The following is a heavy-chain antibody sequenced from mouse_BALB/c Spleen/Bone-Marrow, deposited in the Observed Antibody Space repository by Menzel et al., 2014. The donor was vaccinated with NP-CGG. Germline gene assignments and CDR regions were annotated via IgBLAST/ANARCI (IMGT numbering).Heavy chain of an antibody. J-gene: IGHJ3*01. Sequence: EVKVVESGDGLVQPGGSLKLSCAASGFDFSGFWMGRVRQAPGKGLEWIGEINPDSSTINYTPSLKDRFIISRDNAKNTLYLQMSKVRSEDTALYYCARLGYYGGFAYWGQGTLVTVSA. CDR1: GFDFSGFW. V-gene: IGHV4-1*02. CDR2: INPDSSTI. CDR3: ARLGYYGGFAY. D-gene: IGHD2-3*01.